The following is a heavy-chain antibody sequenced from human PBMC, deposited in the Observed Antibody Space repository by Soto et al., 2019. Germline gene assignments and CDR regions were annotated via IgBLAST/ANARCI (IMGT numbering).Heavy chain of an antibody. V-gene: IGHV4-59*01. D-gene: IGHD6-13*01. J-gene: IGHJ4*02. CDR1: GGTISSSY. Sequence: PSETLSLTCTVSGGTISSSYCSWIWQPPGKGLEWIGYIYYSGSTNYNPSLKSRVTMSVDTSKNQFSLNLSSVTAADTAVYYCARCRSWHGVPDSWGKGTLVTVSS. CDR2: IYYSGST. CDR3: ARCRSWHGVPDS.